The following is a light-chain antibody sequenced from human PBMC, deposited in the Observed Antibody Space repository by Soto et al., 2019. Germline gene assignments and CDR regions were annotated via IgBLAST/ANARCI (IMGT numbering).Light chain of an antibody. J-gene: IGKJ4*02. V-gene: IGKV1-39*01. CDR1: QSISSP. CDR3: QQRYSNPLT. CDR2: AAS. Sequence: DIQMTQSPSSLSASAGDRLTITCRATQSISSPLNWYQQRPGNAPKLLIYAASSLKSGVPARFSGSRSGTDFTLTISSLQPADVATYYCQQRYSNPLTFGGGTKVELK.